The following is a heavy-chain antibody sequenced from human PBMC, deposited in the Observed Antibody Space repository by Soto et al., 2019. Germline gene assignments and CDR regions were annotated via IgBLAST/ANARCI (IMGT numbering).Heavy chain of an antibody. Sequence: SETLSLTCTVSGGSVSSGSYYWSWIRQPPGKGLEWIGYIYYSGSTNYNPSLKSRVTISVDTSKNQFSLKLSSVTAADTAVYYCARARSDYGDYYFDYWGQGTLVTVSS. V-gene: IGHV4-61*01. CDR1: GGSVSSGSYY. CDR3: ARARSDYGDYYFDY. J-gene: IGHJ4*02. CDR2: IYYSGST. D-gene: IGHD4-17*01.